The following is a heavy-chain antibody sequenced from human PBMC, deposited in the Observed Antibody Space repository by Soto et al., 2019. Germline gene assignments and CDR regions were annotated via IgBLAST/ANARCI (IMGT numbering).Heavy chain of an antibody. Sequence: ASVKVSCKASGYTSTSYDINWVRQATGQGLEWMGWMNPNSGNTGYAQKFQGRVTMTRNTSISTAYMELSSLRSEDTAVYYCARGVHCGGDCYSEYFQHWGQGTLVTVSS. J-gene: IGHJ1*01. V-gene: IGHV1-8*01. CDR1: GYTSTSYD. CDR3: ARGVHCGGDCYSEYFQH. D-gene: IGHD2-21*02. CDR2: MNPNSGNT.